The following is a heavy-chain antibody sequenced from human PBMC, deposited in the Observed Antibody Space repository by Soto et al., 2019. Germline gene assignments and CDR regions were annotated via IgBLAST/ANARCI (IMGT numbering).Heavy chain of an antibody. D-gene: IGHD7-27*01. J-gene: IGHJ4*02. CDR3: ARGERSGDFDY. CDR2: INHSGST. Sequence: SETLSLTCAVYGGSFSGYYWSWIRQPPGKGLEWIGEINHSGSTNYNPSLKSRVTISVDTSKNQFSLKLSSVTAADTAVYYCARGERSGDFDYWGQGTLVTVSS. V-gene: IGHV4-34*01. CDR1: GGSFSGYY.